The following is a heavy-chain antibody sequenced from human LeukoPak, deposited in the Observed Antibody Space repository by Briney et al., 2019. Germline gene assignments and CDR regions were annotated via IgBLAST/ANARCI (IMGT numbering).Heavy chain of an antibody. J-gene: IGHJ4*02. V-gene: IGHV1-2*04. CDR2: INPNSGGT. D-gene: IGHD3-10*01. CDR1: GYTFTGYY. CDR3: ARAPYGSGSYYYYFDY. Sequence: ASVTVSCTASGYTFTGYYMHWVRQAPGQGLEWMGWINPNSGGTNYAQKFQGWVTMTRDTSISTAYMELSRLRSDDTAVYYCARAPYGSGSYYYYFDYWGQGTLVTVSS.